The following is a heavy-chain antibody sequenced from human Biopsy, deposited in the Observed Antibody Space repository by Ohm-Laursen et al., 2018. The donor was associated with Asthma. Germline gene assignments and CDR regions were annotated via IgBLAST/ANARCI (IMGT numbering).Heavy chain of an antibody. D-gene: IGHD1-26*01. J-gene: IGHJ4*02. Sequence: SLRLSCVASGFTFDDYAMHWVRQAPGKGLEWASGISWNSGSIGYADSVKGRFTISRDNAKNSLYLQMNSLRAEDTALYYCAKGEWELLEANFDYWGQGTLVTVSS. CDR1: GFTFDDYA. CDR2: ISWNSGSI. V-gene: IGHV3-9*01. CDR3: AKGEWELLEANFDY.